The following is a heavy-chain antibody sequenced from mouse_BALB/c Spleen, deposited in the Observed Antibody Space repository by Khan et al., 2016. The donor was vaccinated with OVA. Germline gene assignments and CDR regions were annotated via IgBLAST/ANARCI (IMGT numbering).Heavy chain of an antibody. CDR2: INTYTGEP. CDR3: ARPPYFSYAMDN. V-gene: IGHV9-3-1*01. Sequence: QVQLKESGPELKKPGEIVKISCKASGHTFTNFGMNWVKQAPGKGLKWMGWINTYTGEPTYADDFNGRFAFSLEASASTAYLQINNLTNEDTATYFCARPPYFSYAMDNWGQGTSVTVSS. D-gene: IGHD2-10*01. CDR1: GHTFTNFG. J-gene: IGHJ4*01.